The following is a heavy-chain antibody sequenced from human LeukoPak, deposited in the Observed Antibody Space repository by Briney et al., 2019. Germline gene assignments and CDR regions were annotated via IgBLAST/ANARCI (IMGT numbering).Heavy chain of an antibody. D-gene: IGHD6-19*01. Sequence: PSKTLSLTCTVSGGSISSGGYYWSWIRQHPGKGLEWIGYIYYSGSTYYNPSLKSRVTISVDTSKNQFSLKLSSVTAADTAVYYCARGRLVAGTFDYWGQGTLVTVSS. CDR2: IYYSGST. CDR1: GGSISSGGYY. CDR3: ARGRLVAGTFDY. V-gene: IGHV4-31*03. J-gene: IGHJ4*02.